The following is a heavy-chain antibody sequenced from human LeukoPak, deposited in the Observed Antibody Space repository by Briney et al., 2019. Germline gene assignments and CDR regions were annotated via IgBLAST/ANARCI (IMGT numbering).Heavy chain of an antibody. J-gene: IGHJ4*02. V-gene: IGHV4-59*01. CDR1: GGSISSYY. Sequence: SETLSLTCTVSGGSISSYYWSWIRQPPGKGLEWIGYIYYSGSTNYNPSLKSRVTISVDTSKNQFSLKLSSVTAADTAVYYCARMYYDFWSYFDYWGQGTLVTVSS. CDR3: ARMYYDFWSYFDY. D-gene: IGHD3-3*01. CDR2: IYYSGST.